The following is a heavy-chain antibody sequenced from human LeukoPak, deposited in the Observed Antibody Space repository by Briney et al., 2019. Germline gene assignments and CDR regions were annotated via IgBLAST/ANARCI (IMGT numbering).Heavy chain of an antibody. CDR2: IYYSGST. D-gene: IGHD3-9*01. CDR1: GGSISSYY. V-gene: IGHV4-59*01. Sequence: SETLSLTCTVPGGSISSYYWSWIRQPPGKGLEWIGYIYYSGSTNYNPSLKSRVTISVDTSKNRFSLKLSSVTAADTAVYYCARGVGYYDILTGYQYYYYGMDVWGKGTTVTVSS. J-gene: IGHJ6*04. CDR3: ARGVGYYDILTGYQYYYYGMDV.